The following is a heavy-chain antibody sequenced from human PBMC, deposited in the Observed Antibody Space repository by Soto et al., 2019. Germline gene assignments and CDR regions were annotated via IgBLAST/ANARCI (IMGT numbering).Heavy chain of an antibody. CDR1: GFTFSRYA. CDR3: TKRAGSDYANWSFDY. CDR2: ITGSGGNT. V-gene: IGHV3-23*01. J-gene: IGHJ4*02. Sequence: EVQLLESGGGLVQPGGSLRLSCAASGFTFSRYAMSWVRQAPGKGLEWVSGITGSGGNTYYADSVKGRFTISRDNSKNTLYLQVSSLRVEDTAVYYCTKRAGSDYANWSFDYWGQGTLVTVSS. D-gene: IGHD5-12*01.